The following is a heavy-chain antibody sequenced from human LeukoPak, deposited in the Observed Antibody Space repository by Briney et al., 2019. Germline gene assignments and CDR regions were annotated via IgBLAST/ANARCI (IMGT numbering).Heavy chain of an antibody. V-gene: IGHV4-39*01. Sequence: SETLSLTCTVSGGSISSSSYYWGWIRQPPGKGLEWIGSIYYSGSTYYNPSLKSRVTISVDTSKNQFSLKLSSVTAADTAVYYCARHRIAVAGTSHYFDYWGQGTLATVSS. J-gene: IGHJ4*02. CDR2: IYYSGST. D-gene: IGHD6-19*01. CDR3: ARHRIAVAGTSHYFDY. CDR1: GGSISSSSYY.